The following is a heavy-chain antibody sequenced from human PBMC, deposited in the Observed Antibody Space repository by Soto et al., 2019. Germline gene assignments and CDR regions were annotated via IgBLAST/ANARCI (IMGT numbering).Heavy chain of an antibody. CDR2: IKQDGSQK. CDR1: GVTISDHL. D-gene: IGHD3-22*01. V-gene: IGHV3-7*04. Sequence: RVRWGVLGVTISDHLMSWIRHATGKGLEWVANIKQDGSQKWYVDSVKGRFTISRDNAKKSLFLQMNSLRVEDTAVYYCARGDCHDDSGTFSDAFDVWGQGTMVTGS. CDR3: ARGDCHDDSGTFSDAFDV. J-gene: IGHJ3*01.